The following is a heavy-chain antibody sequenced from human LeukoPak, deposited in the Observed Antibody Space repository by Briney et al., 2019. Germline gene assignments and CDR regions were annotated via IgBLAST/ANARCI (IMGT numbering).Heavy chain of an antibody. Sequence: SGGSPRLSCAASGFTFDDYAMHWVRQAPGKGLEWVSGISWNSGSIGYADSVKGRFTISRDNAKNSLYLQMNSLRAEDTALYYCAKSVYDILTGLSDYYFDYWGQGTLVTVSS. CDR3: AKSVYDILTGLSDYYFDY. CDR1: GFTFDDYA. CDR2: ISWNSGSI. J-gene: IGHJ4*02. D-gene: IGHD3-9*01. V-gene: IGHV3-9*01.